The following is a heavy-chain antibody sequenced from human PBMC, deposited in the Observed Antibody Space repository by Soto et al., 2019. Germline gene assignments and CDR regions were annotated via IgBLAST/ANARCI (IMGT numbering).Heavy chain of an antibody. CDR3: ARDARGDEAPMDY. Sequence: ASVKVSCKASGYTFTGYYMHWVRQAPGQGLEWMGWINPNSGGTNYAQNFQGWVTMTRDTSISTAYMELSRLRSDDTAVYYCARDARGDEAPMDYWGQGTLVTVSS. CDR1: GYTFTGYY. V-gene: IGHV1-2*04. D-gene: IGHD3-10*01. CDR2: INPNSGGT. J-gene: IGHJ4*02.